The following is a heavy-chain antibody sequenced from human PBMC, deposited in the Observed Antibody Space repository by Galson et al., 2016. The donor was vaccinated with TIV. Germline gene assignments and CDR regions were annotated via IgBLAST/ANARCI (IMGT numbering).Heavy chain of an antibody. CDR1: GYTFTNHV. CDR2: IKGENGNT. CDR3: ARVYGGADYLYFDL. Sequence: SVKVSCKASGYTFTNHVIHWVRQAPGQSLEWMGWIKGENGNTKYSEKFQGRVTFTRDTSATTIYMELRSLRSDDSSVYYCARVYGGADYLYFDLWGRGTPVIVSS. V-gene: IGHV1-3*01. J-gene: IGHJ2*01. D-gene: IGHD4-23*01.